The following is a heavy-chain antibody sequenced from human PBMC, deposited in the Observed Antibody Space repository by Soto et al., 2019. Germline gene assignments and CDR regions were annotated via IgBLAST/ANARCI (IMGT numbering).Heavy chain of an antibody. Sequence: ASVKVSCKASGYTFTSYGISWVRQAPGQGLEWMGWISAYNGNTNYAQKLQGRVTMTTDTSTSTAYMELRSLRPDDTAVYYCARDRRGGYYDFWSGYSDFDYWGQGTLVTVSS. CDR3: ARDRRGGYYDFWSGYSDFDY. V-gene: IGHV1-18*04. CDR1: GYTFTSYG. CDR2: ISAYNGNT. D-gene: IGHD3-3*01. J-gene: IGHJ4*02.